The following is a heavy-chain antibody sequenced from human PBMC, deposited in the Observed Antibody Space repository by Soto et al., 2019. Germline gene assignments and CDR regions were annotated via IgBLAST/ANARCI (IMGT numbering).Heavy chain of an antibody. CDR1: GDSIISRDFY. J-gene: IGHJ5*02. Sequence: ETLSLACTVSGDSIISRDFYWGWFLQPPGKGLEWIGSIFYLGSSYYNPSLKSRVTMSVDTSKNQFSLRLRSVTAADTALYFCARHSLALRKNTWFDPWGQGIMVTVSS. D-gene: IGHD3-3*02. CDR3: ARHSLALRKNTWFDP. CDR2: IFYLGSS. V-gene: IGHV4-39*01.